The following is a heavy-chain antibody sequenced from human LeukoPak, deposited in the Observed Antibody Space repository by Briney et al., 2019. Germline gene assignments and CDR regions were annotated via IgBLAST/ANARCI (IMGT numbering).Heavy chain of an antibody. V-gene: IGHV3-30-3*01. D-gene: IGHD5-24*01. CDR1: GFTFSTYP. Sequence: PGGSLRLSCAASGFTFSTYPMHWVRQAPGKGLEWVAVISYDETNKYYADSVKGRFTISRDTSRNTLYLQMNSLRPEDTAVYYCARDQSRDGYNKFDYWGQGTLVTVSS. CDR3: ARDQSRDGYNKFDY. J-gene: IGHJ4*02. CDR2: ISYDETNK.